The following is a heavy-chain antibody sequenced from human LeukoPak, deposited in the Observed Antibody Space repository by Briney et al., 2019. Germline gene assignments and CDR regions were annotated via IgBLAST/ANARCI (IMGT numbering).Heavy chain of an antibody. CDR3: ARYSTTALDY. CDR2: ISSSSSYI. J-gene: IGHJ4*02. Sequence: PGGSLRLSCAASGFTFSSYSMNWVRQAPGEGLEWVSSISSSSSYIYYADSVKGRFTISRDNAKNSLYLQMNSLRAEDTAVYYCARYSTTALDYWGQGTLVTVSS. CDR1: GFTFSSYS. D-gene: IGHD4-17*01. V-gene: IGHV3-21*01.